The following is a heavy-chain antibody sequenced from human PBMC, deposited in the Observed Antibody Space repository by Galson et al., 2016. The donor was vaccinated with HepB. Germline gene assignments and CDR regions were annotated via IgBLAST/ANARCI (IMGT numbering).Heavy chain of an antibody. Sequence: SLRLSCAASGFTFSSFPMSWVRQAPGKGLEWVSGITDSATNTYHADSVKGRFSISRDNSKNTLYLQMNSLRAEDTGVYYCAKGPYLSWRPYYFDYWGQGTLVTVSS. D-gene: IGHD1-1*01. CDR3: AKGPYLSWRPYYFDY. CDR2: ITDSATNT. J-gene: IGHJ4*02. V-gene: IGHV3-23*01. CDR1: GFTFSSFP.